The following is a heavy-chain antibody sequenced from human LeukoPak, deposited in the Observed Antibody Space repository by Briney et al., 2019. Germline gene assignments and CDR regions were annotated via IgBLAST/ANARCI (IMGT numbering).Heavy chain of an antibody. J-gene: IGHJ4*02. Sequence: GGSLRLSCAASGFTFSSYEMNWVRQAPGKGLEWVGRIKSKTDGGTTDYAAPVKGRFTISRDDSKNTLYLQMNSLKTEDTAVYYCARRAPGKLAADYWGQGTLVTVSS. D-gene: IGHD1-1*01. V-gene: IGHV3-15*01. CDR1: GFTFSSYE. CDR3: ARRAPGKLAADY. CDR2: IKSKTDGGTT.